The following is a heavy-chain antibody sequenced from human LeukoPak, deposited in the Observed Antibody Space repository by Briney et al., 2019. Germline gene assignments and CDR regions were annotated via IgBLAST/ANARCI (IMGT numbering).Heavy chain of an antibody. V-gene: IGHV3-21*01. D-gene: IGHD3-10*01. CDR2: LSRSSSHI. J-gene: IGHJ4*02. Sequence: GGSLRLSCAASGFTFSSHSMNWVRQAPGKGLEWVSYLSRSSSHIYYADSVKGRFTISRDNANNSLYLQMNSLRAEDTAVYYCAKNSQAGVIMHWGQGTLVTVSS. CDR3: AKNSQAGVIMH. CDR1: GFTFSSHS.